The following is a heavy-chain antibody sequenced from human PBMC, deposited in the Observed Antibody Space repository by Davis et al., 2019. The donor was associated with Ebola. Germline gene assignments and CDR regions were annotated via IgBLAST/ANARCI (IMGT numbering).Heavy chain of an antibody. CDR3: AKDGSATPFAS. J-gene: IGHJ4*02. V-gene: IGHV3-23*01. CDR1: GFTFRDYA. D-gene: IGHD6-19*01. CDR2: ISISGGTT. Sequence: GESLKISCAASGFTFRDYAMSWVRQAPGKGLDCVSHISISGGTTYYADSVKGRFTISRDNSKNTLYLQMNRLRAEDTAVYYCAKDGSATPFASWGQGALVTVSS.